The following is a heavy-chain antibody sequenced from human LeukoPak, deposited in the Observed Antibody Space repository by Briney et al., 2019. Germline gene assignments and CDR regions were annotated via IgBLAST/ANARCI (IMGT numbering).Heavy chain of an antibody. J-gene: IGHJ4*02. CDR1: GDSISSSSYY. V-gene: IGHV4-39*07. D-gene: IGHD6-19*01. Sequence: KPSETLSLTCTVSGDSISSSSYYWGWIRQPPGKGLEWIGSIYSSGSTSYNPSLKSRVTISVDTSKNQFSLKVGSVTAADTAVYYCARGLAVAGTHVFDYWGQGTLVTVSS. CDR2: IYSSGST. CDR3: ARGLAVAGTHVFDY.